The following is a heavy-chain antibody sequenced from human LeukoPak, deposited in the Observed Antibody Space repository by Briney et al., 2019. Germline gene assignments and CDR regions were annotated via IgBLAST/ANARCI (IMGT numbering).Heavy chain of an antibody. Sequence: ASVKVSCKASGYTFTGYHMHRVRQAPGQGLEWMGRINPNTGGTDYAQKFQGRVTMTRDTSISTAYMDLSRLRSDDTAVYYCARDYCSSTSCLFDYWGQGTLVTVSS. CDR2: INPNTGGT. D-gene: IGHD2-2*01. CDR1: GYTFTGYH. J-gene: IGHJ4*02. CDR3: ARDYCSSTSCLFDY. V-gene: IGHV1-2*06.